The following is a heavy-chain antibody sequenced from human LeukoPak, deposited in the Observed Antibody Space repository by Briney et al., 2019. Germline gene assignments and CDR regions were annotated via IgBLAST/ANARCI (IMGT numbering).Heavy chain of an antibody. CDR1: GFTFSDYY. CDR2: ISSSGSTR. V-gene: IGHV3-11*04. Sequence: GGSLRLSCAASGFTFSDYYMSWIRQAPGKGLEWVSYISSSGSTRYYADSVKGRFTISRDNAKNSLYLQMNSLRAEDTAVYYCASKYCSGGSCYSGLGYWGQGTLVTVSS. CDR3: ASKYCSGGSCYSGLGY. D-gene: IGHD2-15*01. J-gene: IGHJ4*02.